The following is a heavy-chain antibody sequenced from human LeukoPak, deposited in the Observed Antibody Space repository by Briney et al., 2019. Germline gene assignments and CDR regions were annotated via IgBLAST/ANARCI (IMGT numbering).Heavy chain of an antibody. V-gene: IGHV3-7*01. CDR3: SADPGDY. CDR2: IKPDGSDE. CDR1: GFTFSSYW. J-gene: IGHJ4*02. D-gene: IGHD7-27*01. Sequence: PGGSLRLSCAASGFTFSSYWMSWVRQAPGKGLEWVANIKPDGSDEYYVDSVKGRFTISRDNARNSLYLQMNSLRAEDTAVYYCSADPGDYWGQGTLVTVSS.